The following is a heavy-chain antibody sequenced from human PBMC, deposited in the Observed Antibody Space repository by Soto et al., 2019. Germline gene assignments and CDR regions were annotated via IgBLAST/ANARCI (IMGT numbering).Heavy chain of an antibody. J-gene: IGHJ6*02. CDR1: GFTFSSYA. CDR3: AKGITDTGGYYYYSMDV. V-gene: IGHV3-23*01. D-gene: IGHD3-16*01. CDR2: ISGSGGIT. Sequence: EVKLLDSGGGLVQTGGPLRLSCAASGFTFSSYAMGWVRQAPGKGLDWVSVISGSGGITYSADSVKGRFTISRDNSKNILYLQMNGLRAEDTAVYYCAKGITDTGGYYYYSMDVWGQGTAVTVSS.